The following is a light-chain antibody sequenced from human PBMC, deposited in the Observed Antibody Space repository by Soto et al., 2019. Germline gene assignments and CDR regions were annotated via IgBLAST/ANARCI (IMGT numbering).Light chain of an antibody. CDR1: QSISSW. J-gene: IGKJ3*01. CDR3: QQYNSYSRT. V-gene: IGKV1-5*01. Sequence: DIQMTQSPSTLSASVGDRVTITCRASQSISSWLAWYHQKPGKAPKLLIYDASSLESGVPSRFSGSGSGTEFTLTISSLQPDDFATYYCQQYNSYSRTFGPGTKVDIK. CDR2: DAS.